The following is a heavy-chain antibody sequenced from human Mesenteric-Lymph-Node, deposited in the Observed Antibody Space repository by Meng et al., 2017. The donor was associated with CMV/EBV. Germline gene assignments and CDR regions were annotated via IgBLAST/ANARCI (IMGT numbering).Heavy chain of an antibody. D-gene: IGHD4/OR15-4a*01. CDR1: GASISSYY. CDR3: ARDQGTRGAVDV. J-gene: IGHJ6*02. Sequence: GSLRLSCTVSGASISSYYWNWIRQSPGKGLEWIGYVYYYGSTNYNPSLKSRVTTSLDTSKKQFSLNLSSVTAADTAVYYCARDQGTRGAVDVWGQGTTVTVSS. CDR2: VYYYGST. V-gene: IGHV4-59*01.